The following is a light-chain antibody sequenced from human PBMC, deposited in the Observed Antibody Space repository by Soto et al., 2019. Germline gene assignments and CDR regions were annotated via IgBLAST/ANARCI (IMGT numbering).Light chain of an antibody. J-gene: IGKJ3*01. Sequence: DIQMTQSPSTLSASVGDRVTITCRASQNIRFWLAWYQQQPGKAPKLLISRASRLESGVPSRFSGSGSETEFTLTISSLQPEDSANYYCQHYASYPLTFGPGTKVDIK. CDR3: QHYASYPLT. CDR1: QNIRFW. CDR2: RAS. V-gene: IGKV1-5*03.